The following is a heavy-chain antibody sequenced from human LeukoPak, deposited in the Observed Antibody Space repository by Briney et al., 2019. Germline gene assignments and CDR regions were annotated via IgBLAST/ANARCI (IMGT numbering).Heavy chain of an antibody. CDR1: GYTFTGYY. Sequence: GASVKVSCKASGYTFTGYYMHWVRQAPGQGLEWMGWINPNSGGTNYAQKFQGRVTMTRDTSISTAYMELSRLRSDDTAVYYCARDYDFWSSYAFDYWGQGTLVTIYS. V-gene: IGHV1-2*02. CDR2: INPNSGGT. J-gene: IGHJ4*02. CDR3: ARDYDFWSSYAFDY. D-gene: IGHD3-3*01.